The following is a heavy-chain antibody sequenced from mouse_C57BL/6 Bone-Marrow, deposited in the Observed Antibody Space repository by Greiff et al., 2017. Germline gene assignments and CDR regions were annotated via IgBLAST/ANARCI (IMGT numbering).Heavy chain of an antibody. CDR2: FHPYNDDT. CDR3: ARSSNFFYYFDY. J-gene: IGHJ2*01. V-gene: IGHV1-47*01. CDR1: GYTFTTYP. Sequence: VQVVEPGAELVKPGASVKMSCKASGYTFTTYPIEWMKQNHGQSLEWIGNFHPYNDDTKYNEKFKGKATLTVEKSSNTVYLQLSRLTSDDSAVYYCARSSNFFYYFDYWGQGTTLTVSS. D-gene: IGHD2-5*01.